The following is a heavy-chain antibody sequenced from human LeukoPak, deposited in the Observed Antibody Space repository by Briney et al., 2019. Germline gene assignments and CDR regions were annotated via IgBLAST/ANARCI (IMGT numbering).Heavy chain of an antibody. Sequence: PGGSLRLSCAASGFTFSNFWMNWVRQAPGKGLEWVAVISYDGSNKYYADSVKGRFTISRDNSKNTLYLQMNSLRAEDTAVYYCARDEEAYFDYWGQGTLVTVSS. CDR1: GFTFSNFW. CDR3: ARDEEAYFDY. J-gene: IGHJ4*02. CDR2: ISYDGSNK. V-gene: IGHV3-30-3*01.